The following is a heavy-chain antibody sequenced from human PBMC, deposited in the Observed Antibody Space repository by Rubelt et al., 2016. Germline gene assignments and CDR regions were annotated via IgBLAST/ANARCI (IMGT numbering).Heavy chain of an antibody. CDR1: GFTFSNAW. D-gene: IGHD2-2*01. CDR3: TTGMVVPAAIAGHYYYYYYGMDV. Sequence: EVQLVESGGGLVKPGGSLRLSCAASGFTFSNAWMSWVRQAPGKGLEWVGRIKSKTDGGTTDYAAPVKGRFTILRDDSKNTLYLQMNSLKTEDTAVYYCTTGMVVPAAIAGHYYYYYYGMDVWGQGTTVTVSS. J-gene: IGHJ6*02. CDR2: IKSKTDGGTT. V-gene: IGHV3-15*01.